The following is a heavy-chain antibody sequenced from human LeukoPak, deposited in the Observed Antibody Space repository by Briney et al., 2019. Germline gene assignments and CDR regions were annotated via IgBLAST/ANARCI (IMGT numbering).Heavy chain of an antibody. V-gene: IGHV5-51*01. CDR1: GYSFTSYW. J-gene: IGHJ6*03. CDR2: IYPGDSDT. Sequence: GESLKISCKGSGYSFTSYWIGWVRQMPGKGLECMGIIYPGDSDTRYSPSFQGQVTISADKSISTAYLQWSSLKASDTAMYYCARQGGNSFYYYCMDVWGKGTTVTVSS. D-gene: IGHD4-23*01. CDR3: ARQGGNSFYYYCMDV.